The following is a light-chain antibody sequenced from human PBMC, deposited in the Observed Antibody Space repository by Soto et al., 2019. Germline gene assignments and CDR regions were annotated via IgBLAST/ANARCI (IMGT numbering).Light chain of an antibody. Sequence: QSALTQPDSVSGSPGQSITISCTGTSGDIGSYDYVSWYQQPPGKAPKLILYEVSNRPSGISNRFSCSQSGSMASLTISGLQSEDEADYFCSSYTTSNTLVFGGGTKLTVL. CDR3: SSYTTSNTLV. V-gene: IGLV2-14*01. J-gene: IGLJ2*01. CDR1: SGDIGSYDY. CDR2: EVS.